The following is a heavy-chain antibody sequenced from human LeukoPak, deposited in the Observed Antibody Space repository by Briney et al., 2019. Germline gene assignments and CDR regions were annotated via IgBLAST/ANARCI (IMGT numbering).Heavy chain of an antibody. V-gene: IGHV3-23*01. J-gene: IGHJ4*02. D-gene: IGHD4-23*01. CDR3: AKNIGGFDY. Sequence: GGTLRLSCEASGFTFSSYGMSWVRQAPGEGLEWVSGFSASDGSRYYADSVKGRFTISRDNSKNTLYLQMNSLRAEDTAVYYCAKNIGGFDYWGQGTLVTVSS. CDR1: GFTFSSYG. CDR2: FSASDGSR.